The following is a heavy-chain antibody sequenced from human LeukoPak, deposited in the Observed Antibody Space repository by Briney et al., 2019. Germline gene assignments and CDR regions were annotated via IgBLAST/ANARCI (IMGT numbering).Heavy chain of an antibody. J-gene: IGHJ4*02. CDR3: ARIPMVRGPMFDY. V-gene: IGHV4-39*07. CDR1: GGSISSSSYY. CDR2: IYYSGST. D-gene: IGHD3-10*01. Sequence: SETLSLTCTVSGGSISSSSYYWGWIRQPPGKGLEWIGSIYYSGSTYYNPSLKSRVTISVDTSKNQFSLKLSSVTAADTAVYYCARIPMVRGPMFDYWGQGTLVTVSS.